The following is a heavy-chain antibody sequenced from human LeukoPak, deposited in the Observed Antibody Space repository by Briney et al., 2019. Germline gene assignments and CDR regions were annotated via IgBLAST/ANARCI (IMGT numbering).Heavy chain of an antibody. Sequence: GGSLRLSCAASGFTFSNSWMTWIRQAPGKGLEWVANIKEDGSEKNYVDSVRGRFTVSRDNAKNSLYLQMNSLRAEDTAVYYCARDSGWYPVDYWGQGTLVTVSS. CDR2: IKEDGSEK. CDR1: GFTFSNSW. CDR3: ARDSGWYPVDY. V-gene: IGHV3-7*01. D-gene: IGHD6-19*01. J-gene: IGHJ4*02.